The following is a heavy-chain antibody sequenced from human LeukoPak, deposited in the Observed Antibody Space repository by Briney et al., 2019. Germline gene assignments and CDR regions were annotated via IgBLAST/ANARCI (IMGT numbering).Heavy chain of an antibody. CDR1: GYTFTSHY. D-gene: IGHD3-3*01. V-gene: IGHV1-2*02. J-gene: IGHJ5*02. Sequence: ASVNVSCKATGYTFTSHYMHWVRQAPAQGQGWMGWINPNSGDTTYAQQFQGRVTLTKDTSISTANMELGRLRCDDTAVYYCARSYDFWSGPPFDPWGQGTLVTVSS. CDR2: INPNSGDT. CDR3: ARSYDFWSGPPFDP.